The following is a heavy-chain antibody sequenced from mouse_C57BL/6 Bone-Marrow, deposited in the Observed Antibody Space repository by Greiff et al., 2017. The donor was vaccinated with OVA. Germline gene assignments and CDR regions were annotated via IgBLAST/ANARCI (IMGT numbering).Heavy chain of an antibody. CDR3: ARRGVATWGFAY. CDR2: IDPANGNT. Sequence: EVQLQQSVAELVRPGASVKLSCTASGFTFKNTYMHWVKQRPEQGLEWIGRIDPANGNTKYAPKFQGKATITADTSSNTAYLQLSNLTSEDTAVTYCARRGVATWGFAYWGQGTLVTVSA. V-gene: IGHV14-3*01. CDR1: GFTFKNTY. D-gene: IGHD1-1*01. J-gene: IGHJ3*01.